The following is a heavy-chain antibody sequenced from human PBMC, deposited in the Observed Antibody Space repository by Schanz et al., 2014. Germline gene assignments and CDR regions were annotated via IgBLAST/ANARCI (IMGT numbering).Heavy chain of an antibody. Sequence: QVQLVQSGAEVKKPGSSVKVSCTASGGTFSSYTISWIRQAPGQGLEWMGRIIPVLAIADYAQKFQGRVTITADKSTSTASMELSSLRSDDTAVYYCGRGFSRSYIDFWGQGTLITVSS. CDR1: GGTFSSYT. V-gene: IGHV1-69*02. CDR2: IIPVLAIA. CDR3: GRGFSRSYIDF. D-gene: IGHD3-10*01. J-gene: IGHJ4*02.